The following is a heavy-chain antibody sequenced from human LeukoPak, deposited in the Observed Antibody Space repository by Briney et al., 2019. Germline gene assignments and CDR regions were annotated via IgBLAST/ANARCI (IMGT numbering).Heavy chain of an antibody. CDR1: GFTFSSYS. CDR3: ARDVKTTLYNYCYMDV. J-gene: IGHJ6*03. Sequence: PGGSLRLSCSASGFTFSSYSMNWVRQAPGKGLEWVSSMSSSSSYIYYADSVKGRFTVSRDNAKNSLYLQMNSLRAEDTAVYYCARDVKTTLYNYCYMDVWGKGTTVTVSS. D-gene: IGHD4-11*01. CDR2: MSSSSSYI. V-gene: IGHV3-21*01.